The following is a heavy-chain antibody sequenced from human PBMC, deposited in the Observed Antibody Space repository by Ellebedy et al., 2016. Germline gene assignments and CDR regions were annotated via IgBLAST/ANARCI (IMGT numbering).Heavy chain of an antibody. Sequence: ASVKVSCKASGYTFTGYYMHWVRQAPGQGLEWMGWINPNSGDTTYAQKFQGRVTMTRDTSISTAYMELSRLRSDDTAVYYCARGKRSILWSDYWGQGTLVTVSS. CDR3: ARGKRSILWSDY. CDR2: INPNSGDT. V-gene: IGHV1-2*02. CDR1: GYTFTGYY. J-gene: IGHJ4*02. D-gene: IGHD2-21*01.